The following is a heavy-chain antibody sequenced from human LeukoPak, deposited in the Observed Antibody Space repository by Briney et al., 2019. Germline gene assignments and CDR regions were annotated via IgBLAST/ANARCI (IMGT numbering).Heavy chain of an antibody. CDR3: ARGGIQLWENYYYGMDV. Sequence: PGGSLRLSCAASGFTFSSYSMNWVRQAPGKGLEWVSYISSSSSTIYYADSVKGRSTISSDNAKNSLYLQMNSLRAEDTAVYYCARGGIQLWENYYYGMDVWGQGTTVTVSS. CDR1: GFTFSSYS. D-gene: IGHD5-18*01. J-gene: IGHJ6*02. V-gene: IGHV3-48*01. CDR2: ISSSSSTI.